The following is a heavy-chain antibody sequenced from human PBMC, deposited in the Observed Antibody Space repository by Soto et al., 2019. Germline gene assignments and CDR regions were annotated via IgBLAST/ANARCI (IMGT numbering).Heavy chain of an antibody. V-gene: IGHV3-30-3*01. J-gene: IGHJ5*02. CDR2: ISYDGSNK. CDR1: GFTFSSYA. CDR3: ARDSRIAAAENWFDP. D-gene: IGHD6-13*01. Sequence: XGSLRLSCAASGFTFSSYAMHGVRQAPGKGLEWVAVISYDGSNKYYADSVKGRFTISRDNSKNTLYLQMNSLRAEDTAVYYCARDSRIAAAENWFDPWGQGTLVTV.